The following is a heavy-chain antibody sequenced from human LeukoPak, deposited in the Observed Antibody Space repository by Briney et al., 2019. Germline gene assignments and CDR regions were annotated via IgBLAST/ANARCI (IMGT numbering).Heavy chain of an antibody. D-gene: IGHD3-22*01. CDR2: IRYDGSNK. CDR3: AKGAQYYDSSVGY. V-gene: IGHV3-30*02. Sequence: GRSLRLSCAASGFTFSSYAMHWVRQAPGKGLEWVAFIRYDGSNKHYADSVKGRFTISRDNSKNTLYLQMNSLRAEDTAVYYCAKGAQYYDSSVGYWGQGTLVTVSS. J-gene: IGHJ4*02. CDR1: GFTFSSYA.